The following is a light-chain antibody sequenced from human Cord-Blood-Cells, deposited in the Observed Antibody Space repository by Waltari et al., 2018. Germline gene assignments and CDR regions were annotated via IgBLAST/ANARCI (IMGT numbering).Light chain of an antibody. Sequence: DIRMHYAPYAVSACVGARVTMTCRASQRISSYLNWYQQKPGKAPKLLIYAASRLQSWVPSRFSGSGSGTDFTLTISSLQPEDFATYYCQQSYSTPYSFGQGTKLEIK. CDR1: QRISSY. CDR3: QQSYSTPYS. CDR2: AAS. V-gene: IGKV1-39*01. J-gene: IGKJ2*03.